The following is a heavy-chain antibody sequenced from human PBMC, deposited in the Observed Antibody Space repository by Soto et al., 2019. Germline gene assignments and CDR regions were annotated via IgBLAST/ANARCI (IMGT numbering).Heavy chain of an antibody. J-gene: IGHJ6*03. D-gene: IGHD3-3*01. V-gene: IGHV3-30*18. CDR2: ISYDGSNK. CDR3: AKADDFWSGYPLYYMDV. CDR1: GFTFSSYG. Sequence: QVQLVESGGGVVQPGRSLRLSCAASGFTFSSYGMHWVRQAPGKGLEWVAVISYDGSNKYYADSVKGRFTISRDNSKNTLYLQMNSLSAEDTAVYYCAKADDFWSGYPLYYMDVWGKGTTVTVSS.